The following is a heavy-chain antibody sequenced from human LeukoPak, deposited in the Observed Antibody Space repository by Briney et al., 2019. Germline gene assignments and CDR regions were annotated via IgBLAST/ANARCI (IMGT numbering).Heavy chain of an antibody. J-gene: IGHJ5*02. CDR1: GFTFSGHA. V-gene: IGHV3-30-3*01. Sequence: GGSLRLSCAASGFTFSGHAVHWVRQAPGKGLEWVAVISYDGSSIHSAVSVRGRFTISRENPKNTVYLQMDSLRAEDTAFYYCARAQAPHYDKSTVYSFHGWLDPWGQGTLVTVSS. D-gene: IGHD3-9*01. CDR2: ISYDGSSI. CDR3: ARAQAPHYDKSTVYSFHGWLDP.